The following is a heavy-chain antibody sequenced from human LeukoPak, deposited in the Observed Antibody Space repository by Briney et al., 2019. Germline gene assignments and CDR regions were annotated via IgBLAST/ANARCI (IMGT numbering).Heavy chain of an antibody. J-gene: IGHJ4*02. Sequence: GGSLRLSCAASGFTVSSDYMSWVRQAPGKGLEWVSVIYSGGSTYYADSVEGRFTISRDISKNTLYLQMNSLRVEDTAVYYCAREKGGSSWPFDYWGQGTLVTVSS. CDR1: GFTVSSDY. CDR2: IYSGGST. CDR3: AREKGGSSWPFDY. V-gene: IGHV3-53*01. D-gene: IGHD6-13*01.